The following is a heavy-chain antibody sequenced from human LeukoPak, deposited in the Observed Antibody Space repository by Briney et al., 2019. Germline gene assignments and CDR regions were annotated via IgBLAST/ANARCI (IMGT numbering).Heavy chain of an antibody. V-gene: IGHV4-4*07. D-gene: IGHD1-14*01. CDR2: IHTSGST. Sequence: PETLSLTCTVSGGSISSYFCTWIRQPAGKGLEWIGRIHTSGSTNYNPSLKSRVTMSVDTSKNQFSLKLSSVTAADTAVYYCARDPEGHGNYFDYWGQGALVTVSS. J-gene: IGHJ4*02. CDR1: GGSISSYF. CDR3: ARDPEGHGNYFDY.